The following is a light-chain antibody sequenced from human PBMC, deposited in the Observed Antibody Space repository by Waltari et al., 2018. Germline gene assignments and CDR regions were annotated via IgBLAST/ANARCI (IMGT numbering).Light chain of an antibody. V-gene: IGKV3-15*01. CDR1: HSVSSN. CDR2: GAS. J-gene: IGKJ2*02. Sequence: EVVMTQSPATLSVSPGEGATLSCRASHSVSSNLAWYQQTPGQAPRLLIYGASTRATGIPARFSGSGSGTEFTLTITSLQSEDFAVYYCQQYDNWPCTFGQGTKLEIK. CDR3: QQYDNWPCT.